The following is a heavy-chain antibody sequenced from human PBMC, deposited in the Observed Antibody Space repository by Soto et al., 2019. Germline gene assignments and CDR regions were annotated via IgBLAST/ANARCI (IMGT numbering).Heavy chain of an antibody. CDR3: AREYFCSGGSRYSAVPWFDP. CDR1: GFTFNSYG. D-gene: IGHD2-15*01. V-gene: IGHV3-30*03. Sequence: VGSLRLSCAASGFTFNSYGMHWVRQAPGKGLEWVAVISFDGSNKYYADSVKGRFTISRDNAKNSLYLQMNSLRAEDTAVYYCAREYFCSGGSRYSAVPWFDPWGQGTLVTVSS. CDR2: ISFDGSNK. J-gene: IGHJ5*02.